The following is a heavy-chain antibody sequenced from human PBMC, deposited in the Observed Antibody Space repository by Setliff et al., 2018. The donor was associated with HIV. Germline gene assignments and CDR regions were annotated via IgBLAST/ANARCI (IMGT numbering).Heavy chain of an antibody. CDR2: IIPMFGTA. CDR1: GGTFSSYA. D-gene: IGHD3-10*01. V-gene: IGHV1-69*05. CDR3: ARALRGFHGSGTQFYYYLDV. J-gene: IGHJ6*03. Sequence: SVKVSCKASGGTFSSYAISWVRQAPGQGLEWMGRIIPMFGTANYAQKFQGRVTITRDTSVGTAYMELSSLRSDDTAVYYCARALRGFHGSGTQFYYYLDVWGKGTTVTVSS.